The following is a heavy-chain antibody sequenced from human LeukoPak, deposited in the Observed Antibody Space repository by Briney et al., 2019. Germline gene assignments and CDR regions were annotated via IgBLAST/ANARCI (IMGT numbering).Heavy chain of an antibody. D-gene: IGHD6-13*01. Sequence: GGSLRLSCAASGFTSSSYAMSWVRQAPGKGLEWVSAISGSGGSTYYADSVKGRFTISRDNSKNTLYLQMNSLRAEDTAVYYCAKASGPIAAAGALYNWFDPWGQGTLVTVSS. V-gene: IGHV3-23*01. J-gene: IGHJ5*02. CDR2: ISGSGGST. CDR1: GFTSSSYA. CDR3: AKASGPIAAAGALYNWFDP.